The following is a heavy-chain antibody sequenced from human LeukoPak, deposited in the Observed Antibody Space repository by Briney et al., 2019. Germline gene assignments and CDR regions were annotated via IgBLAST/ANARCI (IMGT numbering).Heavy chain of an antibody. Sequence: PSETLSLTCAVYGGSFSGYYWSWIRQPPEKGLEWIGEINHSGSTNYNPSLKSRVTISVDTSKNQFSLKLSSVTAADTAVYYCARVTYGDHLDYWGQGTLVTVSS. D-gene: IGHD4-17*01. J-gene: IGHJ4*02. CDR1: GGSFSGYY. CDR2: INHSGST. V-gene: IGHV4-34*01. CDR3: ARVTYGDHLDY.